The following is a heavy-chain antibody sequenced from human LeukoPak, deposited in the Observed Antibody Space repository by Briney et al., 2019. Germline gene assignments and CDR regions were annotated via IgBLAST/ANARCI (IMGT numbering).Heavy chain of an antibody. Sequence: GGSLRLSCAASGFTFSSYAMSWVRQAPGKGLEWVSAISGSGGSTYYADSVKGRFTISRDNSKNTLYLQMNSLRAEDTAVYYCAKVLRHEWLVPYFDYWGQGILVTVSS. CDR2: ISGSGGST. CDR3: AKVLRHEWLVPYFDY. J-gene: IGHJ4*02. CDR1: GFTFSSYA. V-gene: IGHV3-23*01. D-gene: IGHD6-19*01.